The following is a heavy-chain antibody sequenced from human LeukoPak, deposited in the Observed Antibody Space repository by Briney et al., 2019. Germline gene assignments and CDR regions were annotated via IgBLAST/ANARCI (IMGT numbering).Heavy chain of an antibody. CDR1: GYTFTSYY. D-gene: IGHD5-24*01. CDR2: IIPILGIA. V-gene: IGHV1-69*02. J-gene: IGHJ4*02. CDR3: ARKGMGTGDPFDY. Sequence: ASVKVSCKASGYTFTSYYMHWVRQAPGQGLEWMGRIIPILGIANYAQKFQGRVTITADKSMSTACMELSSLRSEDTAVYYCARKGMGTGDPFDYWGQGTLVTVSS.